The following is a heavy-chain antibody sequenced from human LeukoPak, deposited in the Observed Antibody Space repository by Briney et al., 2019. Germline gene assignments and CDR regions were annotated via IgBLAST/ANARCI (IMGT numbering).Heavy chain of an antibody. V-gene: IGHV3-9*01. Sequence: GRSLRLSCAASGFTFDDYAMHWVRQAPGKGLEWVSGISWNSGSIGYADSVKGRLTVSRDNAKNSLYLQLNSLRAEDTAVYYCARDRLPYYDNSGETSPDYWGQGTLVTVSS. CDR2: ISWNSGSI. J-gene: IGHJ4*02. CDR3: ARDRLPYYDNSGETSPDY. D-gene: IGHD3-22*01. CDR1: GFTFDDYA.